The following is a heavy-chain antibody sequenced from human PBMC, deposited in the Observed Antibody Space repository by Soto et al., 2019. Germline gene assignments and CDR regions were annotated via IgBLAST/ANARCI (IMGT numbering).Heavy chain of an antibody. Sequence: QVQLVQSGAEVKKPGASVKVSCKASGYTFTSYGISWVRQAPGQGLEWMGWISAYNGNTKYAQKLQGRVTMTTDTATSTAYTELWTRRADEAAVYYGSGDPAVGGRSGYWGQGTQVTVSS. CDR1: GYTFTSYG. CDR2: ISAYNGNT. D-gene: IGHD3-16*01. J-gene: IGHJ4*02. V-gene: IGHV1-18*01. CDR3: SGDPAVGGRSGY.